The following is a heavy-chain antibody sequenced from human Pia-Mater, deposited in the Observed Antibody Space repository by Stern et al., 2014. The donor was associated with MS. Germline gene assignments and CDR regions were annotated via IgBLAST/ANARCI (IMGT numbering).Heavy chain of an antibody. Sequence: ESGPTLVKPTQTLTLTCTFSGFSLSTSGAGVTWIRQPPGKALEGLAVMYWDDEKRYSHSLKTRLTITRDTSKSQVVLTMTSMDPVDTATYYCAHLFSDASSSWFDPWGQGTLVTVSS. V-gene: IGHV2-5*02. CDR1: GFSLSTSGAG. D-gene: IGHD6-6*01. CDR3: AHLFSDASSSWFDP. CDR2: MYWDDEK. J-gene: IGHJ5*02.